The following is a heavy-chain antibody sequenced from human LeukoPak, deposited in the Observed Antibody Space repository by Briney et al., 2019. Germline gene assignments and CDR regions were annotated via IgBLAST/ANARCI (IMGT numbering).Heavy chain of an antibody. CDR2: TYYNSNWYI. CDR1: GDSVSTSSAG. D-gene: IGHD3-10*01. CDR3: GKALRTGMFRGVIDY. J-gene: IGHJ4*02. Sequence: SQTLSLTCAISGDSVSTSSAGWNWIRQSPSRVLEWLGRTYYNSNWYIDYAVSVEGRITISPDTSKNQFSLQLNSVTPEDTAVYYCGKALRTGMFRGVIDYWGQGTPVTVSS. V-gene: IGHV6-1*01.